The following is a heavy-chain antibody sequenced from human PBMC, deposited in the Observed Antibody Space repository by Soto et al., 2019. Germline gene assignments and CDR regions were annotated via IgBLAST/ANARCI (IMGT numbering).Heavy chain of an antibody. D-gene: IGHD2-8*01. CDR3: ARGGDDIVLMVYALDY. V-gene: IGHV3-48*03. CDR1: GFTFSSYE. Sequence: EVQLVESGGGLVQPGGSLRLSCAASGFTFSSYEMNWVRQAPGTGLEWVSYISSSGSTIYYADSVKGRFTISRDNAKNSLYLQMNSLRAEDTAVYYCARGGDDIVLMVYALDYWGQGTLVTVSS. J-gene: IGHJ4*02. CDR2: ISSSGSTI.